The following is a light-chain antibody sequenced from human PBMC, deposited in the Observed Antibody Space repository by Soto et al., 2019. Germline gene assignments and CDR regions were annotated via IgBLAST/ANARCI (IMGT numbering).Light chain of an antibody. Sequence: EIVMTQSPATLSVSPGERATLSCRASQSVSSNFAWYQQKPGQAPRLLIYGASTRATGIPARFSGSGSGTEVTPTISSLQSEDVAVYYCQQYNNWPPLTFGGGTKVEIK. J-gene: IGKJ4*01. CDR3: QQYNNWPPLT. CDR1: QSVSSN. V-gene: IGKV3-15*01. CDR2: GAS.